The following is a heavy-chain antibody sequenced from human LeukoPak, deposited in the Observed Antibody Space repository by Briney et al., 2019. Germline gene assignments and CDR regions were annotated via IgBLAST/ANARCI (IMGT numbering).Heavy chain of an antibody. D-gene: IGHD3-10*02. Sequence: GGSLRLSCAASGFTFSSYWMHWVRHAPGKGLVWVSRINSDGSSTSYADSVKGRFTISRDNAKNTLYLQMNSLRAEDTAVYYCAELGITMIGGVWGKGTTVTISS. CDR3: AELGITMIGGV. CDR2: INSDGSST. CDR1: GFTFSSYW. J-gene: IGHJ6*04. V-gene: IGHV3-74*01.